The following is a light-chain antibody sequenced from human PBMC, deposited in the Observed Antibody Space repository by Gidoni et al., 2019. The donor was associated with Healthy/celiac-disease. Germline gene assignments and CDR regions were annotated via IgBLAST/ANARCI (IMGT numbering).Light chain of an antibody. CDR1: QSISSW. Sequence: DIRMTQSPSTLSASVGDRVTITCRASQSISSWLAWYQQKPGNAPKLLIYKASSLESGVPSRFSGSGSGTELTLTISSLQPDDFATYYCQQYNSYPWTFGQGTKVEIK. CDR2: KAS. V-gene: IGKV1-5*03. CDR3: QQYNSYPWT. J-gene: IGKJ1*01.